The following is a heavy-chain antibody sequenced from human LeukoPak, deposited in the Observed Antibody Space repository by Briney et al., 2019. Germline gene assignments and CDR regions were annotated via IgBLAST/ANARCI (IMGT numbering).Heavy chain of an antibody. CDR2: ISSSSSYI. V-gene: IGHV3-21*01. CDR1: GFTFSSYS. CDR3: ARVMDCSGGSCYPHFDY. D-gene: IGHD2-15*01. J-gene: IGHJ4*02. Sequence: KPGGSLRLSCAASGFTFSSYSMNWVRQAPGKGLEWVSSISSSSSYIYYADSVKGRFAISRDNAKNSLYLQMNSLRAEDTAVYYCARVMDCSGGSCYPHFDYWGQGTLVTVSS.